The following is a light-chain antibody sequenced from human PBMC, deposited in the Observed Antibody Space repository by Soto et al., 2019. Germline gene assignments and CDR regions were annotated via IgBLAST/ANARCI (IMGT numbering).Light chain of an antibody. CDR3: QQYHIYSWT. CDR1: QSINGW. CDR2: KAS. J-gene: IGKJ1*01. V-gene: IGKV1-5*03. Sequence: DIQLTQSPSSLSASVGDRVTITWRASQSINGWLAWYQQKPGQAPNLLIYKASTLESGVPSRFSASGSGTEFSLTINSLQADDFATYYCQQYHIYSWTFGQGTKVDIK.